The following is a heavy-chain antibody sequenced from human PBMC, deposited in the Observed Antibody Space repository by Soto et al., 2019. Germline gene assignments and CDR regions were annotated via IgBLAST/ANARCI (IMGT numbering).Heavy chain of an antibody. D-gene: IGHD3-16*02. CDR3: AQRWGYTAALDY. Sequence: QVQLVESGGGVVQPGRSLRLSCAASGFTFSSYGMHWVRQAPGKGLEWVAVISYDGSNKYYADYVKGRFTISRDNSKNTLYLQIISMRAEDTAVYYCAQRWGYTAALDYWGQGTLVTVSS. J-gene: IGHJ4*02. V-gene: IGHV3-30*03. CDR2: ISYDGSNK. CDR1: GFTFSSYG.